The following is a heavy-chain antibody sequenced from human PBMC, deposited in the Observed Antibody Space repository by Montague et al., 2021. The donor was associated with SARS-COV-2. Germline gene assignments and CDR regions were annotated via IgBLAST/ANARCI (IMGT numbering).Heavy chain of an antibody. CDR2: IYYSGST. J-gene: IGHJ4*02. V-gene: IGHV4-61*08. CDR3: ARVSLAAAATRSDY. CDR1: GGSVSSGGYY. Sequence: SETLSLTCTVSGGSVSSGGYYWSWIRQPPGKGLERIGYIYYSGSTXYNPSLKSRVTISLDTSKNQFSLKLTSVTAADTAVYYCARVSLAAAATRSDYWGQGTLVTVSS. D-gene: IGHD6-13*01.